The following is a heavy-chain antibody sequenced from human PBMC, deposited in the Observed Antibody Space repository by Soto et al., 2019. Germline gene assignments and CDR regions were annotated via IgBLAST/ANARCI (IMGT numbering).Heavy chain of an antibody. CDR2: IKSKTDGGTT. V-gene: IGHV3-15*01. Sequence: PGGSLRLSCAASGFTFSNAWMSWVRQAPGKGLEWVGRIKSKTDGGTTDYAAPVKGRFTISRDDSKNTLYLQMNSLKTEDTAVYYRTTDVTYDSSGYYLTFDYWGQGTLVTVSS. J-gene: IGHJ4*02. CDR1: GFTFSNAW. D-gene: IGHD3-22*01. CDR3: TTDVTYDSSGYYLTFDY.